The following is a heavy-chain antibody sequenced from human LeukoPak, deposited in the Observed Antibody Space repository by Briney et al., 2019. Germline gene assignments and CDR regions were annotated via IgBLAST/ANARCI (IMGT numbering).Heavy chain of an antibody. Sequence: SETLSLTCTVSGGSISSYYWSWIRQPAGKGLEWIGRIYTSGSTNHNPSLKSRVTMSVDTSKNQFSLKLSSVTAADTAVYYCARDSLYYDFWSGYYIRGSRYYYGMDVWGQGTTVTVSS. V-gene: IGHV4-4*07. CDR3: ARDSLYYDFWSGYYIRGSRYYYGMDV. J-gene: IGHJ6*02. CDR2: IYTSGST. CDR1: GGSISSYY. D-gene: IGHD3-3*01.